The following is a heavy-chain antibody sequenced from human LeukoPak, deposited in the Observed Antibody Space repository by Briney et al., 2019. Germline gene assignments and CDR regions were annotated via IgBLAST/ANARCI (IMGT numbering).Heavy chain of an antibody. J-gene: IGHJ5*02. V-gene: IGHV4-39*07. D-gene: IGHD2-8*01. Sequence: SETLSLTCTVSGGSISSSSYYWGWIRQPPGKGLEWIGSIYYSGSTYYNPSLKSRVTISVDTSKNQFSLKLSSVTAADTAVYYCAREKEVPANGNWFDPWGQGTLVTVSS. CDR2: IYYSGST. CDR3: AREKEVPANGNWFDP. CDR1: GGSISSSSYY.